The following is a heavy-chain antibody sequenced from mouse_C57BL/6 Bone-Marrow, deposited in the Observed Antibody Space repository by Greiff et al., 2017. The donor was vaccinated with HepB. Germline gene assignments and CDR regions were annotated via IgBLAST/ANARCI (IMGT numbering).Heavy chain of an antibody. CDR2: IDPSDSYT. Sequence: QVQLKQPGAELVRPGTSVKLSCKASGYTFTSYWMHWVKQRPGQGLEWIGVIDPSDSYTNYNQKFKGKATLTVDTSSSTAYMQLSSLTSEDSAVYYCARRFTTVVARSYFDYWGQGTTLTVSS. CDR3: ARRFTTVVARSYFDY. J-gene: IGHJ2*01. V-gene: IGHV1-59*01. D-gene: IGHD1-1*01. CDR1: GYTFTSYW.